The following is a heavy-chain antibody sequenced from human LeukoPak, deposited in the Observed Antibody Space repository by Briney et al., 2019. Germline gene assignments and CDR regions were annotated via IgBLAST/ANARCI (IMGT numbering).Heavy chain of an antibody. D-gene: IGHD2-15*01. CDR1: GFTFSKYA. V-gene: IGHV3-23*01. Sequence: GGSLRLSCAASGFTFSKYAMSWVRQAPGKGLEWVSAISGSGGSTYYADSVKGRFTISRDNSKNTLYLQMNSLRAEDAAVYYCAKVLVPNCSGGSCYGDFDYWGQGTLVTVSS. CDR2: ISGSGGST. J-gene: IGHJ4*02. CDR3: AKVLVPNCSGGSCYGDFDY.